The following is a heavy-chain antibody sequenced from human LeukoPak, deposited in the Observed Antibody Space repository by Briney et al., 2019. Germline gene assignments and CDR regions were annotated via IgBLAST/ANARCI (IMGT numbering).Heavy chain of an antibody. V-gene: IGHV3-33*01. CDR3: ARGSDSPAPHAFDI. CDR1: GFTFSSYG. J-gene: IGHJ3*02. Sequence: GGSLRLSCAASGFTFSSYGMHWVRQAPGKGLEWVAVIWYDGSNKYYADSVKGRFTISRDNSKNTLYLQMTSLRAEDTAVYYCARGSDSPAPHAFDIWGQGTMVTVSS. CDR2: IWYDGSNK.